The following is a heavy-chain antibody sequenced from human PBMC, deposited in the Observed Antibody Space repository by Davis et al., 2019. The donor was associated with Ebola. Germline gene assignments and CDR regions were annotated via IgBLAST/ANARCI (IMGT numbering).Heavy chain of an antibody. CDR2: INAGNGNT. D-gene: IGHD3-3*01. V-gene: IGHV1-3*01. J-gene: IGHJ4*02. CDR1: AYFFSTYS. CDR3: ARETPFTKGLDY. Sequence: CNASAYFFSTYSTHWARQAPGQRLEWMGWINAGNGNTKYSQKFQGRVTITRDTSASTAYMELSSLRSEDTAVYNCARETPFTKGLDYWGQGTLVTVSS.